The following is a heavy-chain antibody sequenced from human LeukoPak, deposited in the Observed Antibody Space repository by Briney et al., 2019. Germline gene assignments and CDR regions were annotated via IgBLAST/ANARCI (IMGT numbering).Heavy chain of an antibody. CDR1: GGSFSGYY. CDR3: ARGPRKCNWNYGRYFDY. CDR2: INHSGST. J-gene: IGHJ4*02. Sequence: PSETLSLTCAVYGGSFSGYYWSWIRQPPGKGLEWIGEINHSGSTNYNPSLKSRVTISVDTSKNQFSLKLSSVTAADTAVYYCARGPRKCNWNYGRYFDYWGQGTLVTVSS. D-gene: IGHD1-7*01. V-gene: IGHV4-34*01.